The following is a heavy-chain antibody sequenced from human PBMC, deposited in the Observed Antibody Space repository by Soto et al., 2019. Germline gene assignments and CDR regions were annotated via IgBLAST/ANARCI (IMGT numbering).Heavy chain of an antibody. Sequence: SETLSLTCAVYGGSFSGYYWSWIRQPPGKGLEWIGEINHGGSTNYNPSLKSRVTISVDTSKNQFSLKLSSVTAADTAVYYCARGHRIPYYFDYWGQGTLVTVSS. D-gene: IGHD2-2*02. J-gene: IGHJ4*02. CDR2: INHGGST. V-gene: IGHV4-34*01. CDR1: GGSFSGYY. CDR3: ARGHRIPYYFDY.